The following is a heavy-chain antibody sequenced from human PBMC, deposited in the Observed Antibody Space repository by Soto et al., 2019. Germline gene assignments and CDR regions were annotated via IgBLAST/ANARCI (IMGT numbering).Heavy chain of an antibody. V-gene: IGHV1-69*13. CDR1: GGTFSSYA. CDR3: ARDHVDSSGYYLYFCEY. J-gene: IGHJ4*02. Sequence: SVKVSCKDSGGTFSSYAISWVRQAPGQGLEWMGGIIPIFGTANYAQKFQGRVTITADESTSTAYMELSSLRSEDTAVYYGARDHVDSSGYYLYFCEYWGQGTLVIVSS. D-gene: IGHD3-22*01. CDR2: IIPIFGTA.